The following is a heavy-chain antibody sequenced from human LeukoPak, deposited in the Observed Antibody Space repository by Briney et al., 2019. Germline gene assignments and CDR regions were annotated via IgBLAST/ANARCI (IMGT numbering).Heavy chain of an antibody. CDR2: IYYSGIT. CDR3: ASSHLYSSSWYLSGRFDF. V-gene: IGHV4-59*01. D-gene: IGHD6-13*01. CDR1: GGTISSYN. J-gene: IGHJ4*02. Sequence: SETLSRNCTVYGGTISSYNWSWIRQPPGKELEWIGYIYYSGITNYNPSLKSRVTISIDTSKNHFSLQLSSVTAADTAVYYCASSHLYSSSWYLSGRFDFWGQGTLVTVSS.